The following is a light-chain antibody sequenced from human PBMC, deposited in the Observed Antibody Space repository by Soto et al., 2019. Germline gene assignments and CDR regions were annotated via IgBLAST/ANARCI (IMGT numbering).Light chain of an antibody. J-gene: IGLJ1*01. CDR1: SSDFGGYNY. V-gene: IGLV2-11*01. CDR2: DVS. CDR3: CSYAGSYTFYV. Sequence: QSVLTQPRSVSGSPGQSVTISCTGTSSDFGGYNYVSWYQQHPGKAPKLMIYDVSKRPSGVPDRFSGSKSGNTASLTISGLQAEDEADYYCCSYAGSYTFYVFGTGTKVTDL.